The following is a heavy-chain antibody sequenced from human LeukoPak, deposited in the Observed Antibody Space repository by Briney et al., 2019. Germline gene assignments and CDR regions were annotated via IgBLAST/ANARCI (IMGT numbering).Heavy chain of an antibody. CDR2: IIPIFGTA. Sequence: ASVKVSCKASGGTFSSYAISWVRQAPGQGLEWMGGIIPIFGTANYAQKFQGRVTITADESTSTAYMELSSLRSEDTAVYYCATPKESSSSWYRGAFDIWGQGTMVTVSS. CDR1: GGTFSSYA. D-gene: IGHD6-13*01. J-gene: IGHJ3*02. V-gene: IGHV1-69*13. CDR3: ATPKESSSSWYRGAFDI.